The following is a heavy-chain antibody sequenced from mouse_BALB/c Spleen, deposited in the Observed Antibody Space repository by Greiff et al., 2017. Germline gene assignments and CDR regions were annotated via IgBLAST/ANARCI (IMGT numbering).Heavy chain of an antibody. CDR3: ASHYRYDGGFAY. CDR1: GYTFSSYW. V-gene: IGHV1-9*01. J-gene: IGHJ3*01. Sequence: QVQLQQSGAELMKPGASVKISCKATGYTFSSYWIEWVKQRPGHGLEWIGEILPGSGSTNYNEKFKGKATFTADTSSNTAYMQLSSLTSEDSAVYYCASHYRYDGGFAYWGQGTLVTVSA. D-gene: IGHD2-14*01. CDR2: ILPGSGST.